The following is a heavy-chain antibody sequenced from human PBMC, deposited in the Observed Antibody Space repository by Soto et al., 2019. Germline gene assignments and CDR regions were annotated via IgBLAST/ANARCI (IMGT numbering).Heavy chain of an antibody. CDR1: GRSMSGYY. V-gene: IGHV4-4*07. J-gene: IGHJ4*02. D-gene: IGHD3-9*01. CDR3: AREDYYDTGYYVV. CDR2: IYTSGTT. Sequence: PSETLSLTCTVSGRSMSGYYWSWIRQPAGERLEWIGRIYTSGTTDFNPSLKGRVTMSVDTSKNQFSLKLTSVTAADTALYYCAREDYYDTGYYVVWGXGTQVNVSS.